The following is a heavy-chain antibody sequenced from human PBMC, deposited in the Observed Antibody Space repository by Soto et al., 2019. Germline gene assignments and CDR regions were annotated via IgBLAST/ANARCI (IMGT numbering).Heavy chain of an antibody. CDR1: GXTFSSYW. Sequence: LRLSVAASGXTFSSYWMSWVRQAPGKGLEWVANIKQDGSEKYYVDSVKGRFTISRDNAKNSLYLQMNSLRAEDPAVYYCGEVDYYYGMDVWGQGTTVTVSS. V-gene: IGHV3-7*01. J-gene: IGHJ6*02. CDR2: IKQDGSEK. CDR3: GEVDYYYGMDV.